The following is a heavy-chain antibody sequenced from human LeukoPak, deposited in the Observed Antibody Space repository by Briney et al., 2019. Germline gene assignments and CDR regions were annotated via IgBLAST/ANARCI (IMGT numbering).Heavy chain of an antibody. Sequence: ASVKVSCKASGYTFTSYGISWVRQAPGQGLEWMGWTSAYNGNTNYAQNLQGRVTMTTDTSTSTAYMELRSLRSDDTAVYYCARDPGSSWANWFDPWGQGTLVTVSS. J-gene: IGHJ5*02. CDR2: TSAYNGNT. V-gene: IGHV1-18*01. CDR1: GYTFTSYG. D-gene: IGHD2-2*01. CDR3: ARDPGSSWANWFDP.